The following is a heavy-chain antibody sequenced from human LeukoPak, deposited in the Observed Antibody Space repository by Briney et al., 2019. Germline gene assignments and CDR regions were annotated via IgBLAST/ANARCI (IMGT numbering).Heavy chain of an antibody. CDR1: GYTFTSYG. J-gene: IGHJ4*02. D-gene: IGHD4-17*01. Sequence: ASVKVSCKASGYTFTSYGISWVRQAPGQGLEWMGWISAYNGNTNYAQKLQGRVTMTTDTSTSTAYMELRSLRSDDTSVYYCARVSTNGDYTTFDYWGQGTLVTVSP. V-gene: IGHV1-18*01. CDR3: ARVSTNGDYTTFDY. CDR2: ISAYNGNT.